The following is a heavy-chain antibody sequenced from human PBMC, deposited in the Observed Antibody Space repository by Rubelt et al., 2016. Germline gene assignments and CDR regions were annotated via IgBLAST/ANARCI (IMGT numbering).Heavy chain of an antibody. CDR2: IYYSGST. V-gene: IGHV4-39*01. D-gene: IGHD1-26*01. Sequence: QLQLQESGPGLVKPSETLSLTCTVSGGSISSSSYYWGWIRQPPGKGLEWIGSIYYSGSTYSNPALKSGVTISVDTSRNQFSLKLSSVTAADTAVYYCARSEWELLGYWGQGTLVTVSS. CDR1: GGSISSSSYY. J-gene: IGHJ4*02. CDR3: ARSEWELLGY.